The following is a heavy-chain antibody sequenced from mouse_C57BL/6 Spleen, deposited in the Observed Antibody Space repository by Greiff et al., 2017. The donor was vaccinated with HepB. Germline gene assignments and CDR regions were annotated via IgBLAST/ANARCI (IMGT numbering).Heavy chain of an antibody. CDR1: GYTFTSYW. J-gene: IGHJ1*03. D-gene: IGHD2-2*01. V-gene: IGHV1-72*01. Sequence: QVQLQQPGAELVKPGASVKLSCKASGYTFTSYWMHWVKQRPGRGLEWLGRIDPNSGGTKYNEKFKSKATLTVDKPSSPAYMQLSSLTSEDSAVYYCARSGGYHWYFDVWGTGTTVTVSS. CDR2: IDPNSGGT. CDR3: ARSGGYHWYFDV.